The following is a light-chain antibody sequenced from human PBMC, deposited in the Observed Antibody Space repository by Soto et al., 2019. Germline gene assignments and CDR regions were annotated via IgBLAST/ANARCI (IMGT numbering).Light chain of an antibody. CDR1: TGDVTSGHF. CDR2: ETS. J-gene: IGLJ3*02. V-gene: IGLV7-46*01. CDR3: LFSYGGPRV. Sequence: QAVVTQVSSLTVSPGGTVTLTCGSSTGDVTSGHFPYWFQQKPGQAPRTLIYETSNRHPWTPAGFSGSLLGGKAALTLSGAQPEDEADYYCLFSYGGPRVFGRGTKLTVL.